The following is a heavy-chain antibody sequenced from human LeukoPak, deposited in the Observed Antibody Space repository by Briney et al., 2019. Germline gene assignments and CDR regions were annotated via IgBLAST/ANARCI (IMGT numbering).Heavy chain of an antibody. CDR1: GFTFSNFA. V-gene: IGHV3-21*01. CDR2: IVGSSST. CDR3: ARIGAGSSRDY. Sequence: GGPLRLSCAASGFTFSNFAMPWVRQAPGKGLEWVSSIVGSSSTYYADSLKGRFTISRDNAKNSLYLQMNSLRAEDTAVYYCARIGAGSSRDYWGQGTLVTVSS. J-gene: IGHJ4*02. D-gene: IGHD6-13*01.